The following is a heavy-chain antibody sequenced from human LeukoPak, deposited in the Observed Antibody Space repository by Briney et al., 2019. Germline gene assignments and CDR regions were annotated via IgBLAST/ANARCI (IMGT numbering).Heavy chain of an antibody. D-gene: IGHD3-22*01. CDR1: GFTFTTYG. J-gene: IGHJ4*02. CDR3: AKAEGSGSYLSCFDY. Sequence: PGGSLRLSCAASGFTFTTYGMHWVRQAPGKGLEWMAFTRYDESDKYYADSVKGRFTISRDNSKNTLYLQMNSLRAEDTAVYYCAKAEGSGSYLSCFDYWGQGALVTVSS. V-gene: IGHV3-30*02. CDR2: TRYDESDK.